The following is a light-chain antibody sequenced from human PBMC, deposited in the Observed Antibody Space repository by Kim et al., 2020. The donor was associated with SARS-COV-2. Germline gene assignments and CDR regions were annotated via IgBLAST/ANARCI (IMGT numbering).Light chain of an antibody. J-gene: IGKJ1*01. CDR3: QRYDTSPRT. CDR1: QSVSSSS. V-gene: IGKV3-20*01. CDR2: GAS. Sequence: EVVLTQSPGTLSLSPGARATLSCRASQSVSSSSSAWYQHKPGQAPRLVIYGASSRATGIPDRFSGSGSGTDFTLTIRRLEPVDFAVYYCQRYDTSPRTFGEGTKVDIK.